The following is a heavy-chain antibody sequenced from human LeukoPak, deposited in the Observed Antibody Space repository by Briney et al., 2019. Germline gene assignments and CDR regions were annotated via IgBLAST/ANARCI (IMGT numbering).Heavy chain of an antibody. J-gene: IGHJ6*03. D-gene: IGHD4-11*01. V-gene: IGHV1-2*02. CDR3: ARGATVTTYHYYYMDV. Sequence: ASVKVSCKASGYTFTGYYMHWVRQAPGQGLEWMGWINPNSGGTNYAQRFQGRVTMTRDTSISTAYMELSRLRSDDTAVYYCARGATVTTYHYYYMDVWGKGTTVTVSS. CDR1: GYTFTGYY. CDR2: INPNSGGT.